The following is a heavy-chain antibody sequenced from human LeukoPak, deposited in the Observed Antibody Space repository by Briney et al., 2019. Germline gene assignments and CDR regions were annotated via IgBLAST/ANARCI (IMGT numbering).Heavy chain of an antibody. CDR2: IRYDGSNK. Sequence: GGSLRLSCAASGFTFSTYGMHWVRQAPGKGLEWVAFIRYDGSNKYYGNSVKGRFTISRDNSKKKLYLQMNSLRTEDTAVYYCAKGPVWYDSGSYYKVDYWGQGILVTVSS. J-gene: IGHJ4*02. CDR1: GFTFSTYG. V-gene: IGHV3-30*02. CDR3: AKGPVWYDSGSYYKVDY. D-gene: IGHD3-10*01.